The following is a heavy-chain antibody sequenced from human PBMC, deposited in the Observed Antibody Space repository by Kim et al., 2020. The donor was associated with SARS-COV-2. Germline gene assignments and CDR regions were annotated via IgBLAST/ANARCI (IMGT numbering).Heavy chain of an antibody. CDR1: GFTFSSYS. CDR2: ISSSSSYI. J-gene: IGHJ4*02. V-gene: IGHV3-21*01. CDR3: ASSGMGWNGFGRWYYFDY. D-gene: IGHD1-1*01. Sequence: GGSLRLSCAASGFTFSSYSMNWVRQAPGKGLEWVSSISSSSSYIYYADSVKGRFTISRDNAKNSLYLQMNSLRAEDTAVYYCASSGMGWNGFGRWYYFDYWGQGTLVTVSS.